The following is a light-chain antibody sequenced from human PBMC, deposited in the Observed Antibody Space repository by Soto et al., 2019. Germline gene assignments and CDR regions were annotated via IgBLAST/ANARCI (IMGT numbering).Light chain of an antibody. CDR3: AAWDDSLIYV. J-gene: IGLJ1*01. V-gene: IGLV1-47*01. Sequence: QSVLTQPPSASGIPGQRVTISCSGSSSNIGSNYVYWYQQLPGTAPKLLIYRNNQRPSGVPDRFSGSKSGTSASLAISGLRSEDEADYYCAAWDDSLIYVFGTGTKVTVL. CDR1: SSNIGSNY. CDR2: RNN.